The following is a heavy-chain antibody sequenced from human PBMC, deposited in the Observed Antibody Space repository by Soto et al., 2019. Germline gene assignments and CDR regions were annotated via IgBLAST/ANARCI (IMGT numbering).Heavy chain of an antibody. V-gene: IGHV1-69*13. CDR1: GGTFSSYA. J-gene: IGHJ6*02. CDR2: IIPIFGTA. Sequence: AASVKVSCKASGGTFSSYAISWVRQAPGQGLEWMGGIIPIFGTANYAQKFQGRVTITADESTSTAYMELSSLRSEDTAVYYCASRTYYDFWSGYSPHYYYGMDLWGQGTTVTVSS. D-gene: IGHD3-3*01. CDR3: ASRTYYDFWSGYSPHYYYGMDL.